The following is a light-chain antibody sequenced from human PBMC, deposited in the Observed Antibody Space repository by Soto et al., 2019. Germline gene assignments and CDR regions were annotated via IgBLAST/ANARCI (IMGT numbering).Light chain of an antibody. V-gene: IGLV1-40*01. CDR3: LSYDSSLSGSVV. Sequence: QSVLTQPPSVSGAPGQRVTISCTGSSSNIGAGYDVHWYQQLPGTAPKLLIYGNSNRPSGVPDRFSGSKSGTSASLAITGXXXXXXXXXYCLSYDSSLSGSVVFGGGTKLTV. CDR1: SSNIGAGYD. CDR2: GNS. J-gene: IGLJ2*01.